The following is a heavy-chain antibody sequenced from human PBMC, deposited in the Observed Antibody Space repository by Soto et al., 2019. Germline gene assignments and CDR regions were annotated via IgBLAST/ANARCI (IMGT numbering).Heavy chain of an antibody. CDR1: GYTFIGYY. V-gene: IGHV1-2*04. D-gene: IGHD6-13*01. J-gene: IGHJ4*02. CDR3: ARGGRITAPGTGLDY. Sequence: ASVKLSCKASGYTFIGYYVYWVRHAPKQGPEWMGWINPKSGGTNYAQRFQGWVTMTRDTSISTAYMEVSRLTSDDTAVYYCARGGRITAPGTGLDYWGQGTLVTVSS. CDR2: INPKSGGT.